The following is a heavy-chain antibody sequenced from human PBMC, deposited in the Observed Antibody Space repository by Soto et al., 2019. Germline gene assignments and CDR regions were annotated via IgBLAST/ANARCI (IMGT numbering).Heavy chain of an antibody. CDR1: GFTFSNYA. J-gene: IGHJ4*02. Sequence: EVQLLESGGGLVQPGGSLRLSCAASGFTFSNYAIPWVRQAPGKGLEWVSGISGSGGTTYYADSVKGRFTISRDNSKDTLHLQMNSLRAEDTAVYYCAKTPRQWLVYFDYWGQGALVTVSS. V-gene: IGHV3-23*01. D-gene: IGHD6-19*01. CDR3: AKTPRQWLVYFDY. CDR2: ISGSGGTT.